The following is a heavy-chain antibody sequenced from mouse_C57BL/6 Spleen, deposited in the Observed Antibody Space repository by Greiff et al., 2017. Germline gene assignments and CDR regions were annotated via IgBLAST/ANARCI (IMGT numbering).Heavy chain of an antibody. CDR1: GYTFTSYW. D-gene: IGHD2-4*01. CDR2: IYPGNSDT. Sequence: EVQLQQSGTVLARPGASVKMSCKTSGYTFTSYWMHWVKQRPGQGLEWIGAIYPGNSDTSYNQKFKGKAKLTAVTSASTAYMELSSLTSEDTAVYYCATGGYDDYDVRAWFAYWGQGTLVTVSA. J-gene: IGHJ3*01. CDR3: ATGGYDDYDVRAWFAY. V-gene: IGHV1-5*01.